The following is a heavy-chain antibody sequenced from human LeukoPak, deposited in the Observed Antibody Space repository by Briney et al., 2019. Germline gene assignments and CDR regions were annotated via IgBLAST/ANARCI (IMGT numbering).Heavy chain of an antibody. D-gene: IGHD3-16*02. V-gene: IGHV4-59*01. CDR2: IYYTGST. CDR3: ARTIAGGTYRYPYWFDP. J-gene: IGHJ5*02. Sequence: PSETLSLTCTVSGGSISSFYWSWIRQPPGKGLEWIGYIYYTGSTNYNSSLKSRVTISVDTSKNQFSLNLSSVTAADTAVYYCARTIAGGTYRYPYWFDPWGQGTLVTVSS. CDR1: GGSISSFY.